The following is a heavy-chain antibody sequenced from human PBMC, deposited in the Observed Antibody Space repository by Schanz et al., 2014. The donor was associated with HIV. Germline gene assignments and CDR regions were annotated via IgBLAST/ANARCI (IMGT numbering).Heavy chain of an antibody. J-gene: IGHJ2*01. CDR2: LSGSGSNI. Sequence: QVQLVESGGDLVKPGGSLRLSCTASGFSFSDYHMSWIRQAPGKGLEWVSSLSGSGSNIYYADSVKGRFTISRDNGKNSLFLQMNSLRAEDTAMYYCARSRPFWYFDLWGRGTLVSVSS. CDR3: ARSRPFWYFDL. CDR1: GFSFSDYH. V-gene: IGHV3-11*01.